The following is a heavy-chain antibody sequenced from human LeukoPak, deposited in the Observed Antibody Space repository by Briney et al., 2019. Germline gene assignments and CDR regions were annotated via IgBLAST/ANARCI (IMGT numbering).Heavy chain of an antibody. V-gene: IGHV5-10-1*01. CDR2: IDPSDSYT. J-gene: IGHJ4*02. CDR3: ARPVGRYCSGGSCYYY. Sequence: GESLRLSCKCSGHSFTSYWISWVRQMPGKGLEWMGRIDPSDSYTNYSPSFQGHVTISADKSISTAYLQWSSLKASDTAMYYCARPVGRYCSGGSCYYYWGQGTLVTVSS. D-gene: IGHD2-15*01. CDR1: GHSFTSYW.